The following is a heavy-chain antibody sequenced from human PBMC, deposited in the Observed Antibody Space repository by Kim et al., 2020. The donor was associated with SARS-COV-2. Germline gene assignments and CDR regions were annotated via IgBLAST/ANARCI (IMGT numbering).Heavy chain of an antibody. V-gene: IGHV3-48*02. D-gene: IGHD6-13*01. J-gene: IGHJ4*02. CDR1: GFTFSTYS. CDR3: ARGDSAGLPY. CDR2: ISSSSSTM. Sequence: GGSLRLSCAASGFTFSTYSMNWVRQAPGKGLEWVSYISSSSSTMYYVDSVKGRFTISRDNAKTSLYLQMNSLRDEDTAVYYCARGDSAGLPYWGQGTLVTVSS.